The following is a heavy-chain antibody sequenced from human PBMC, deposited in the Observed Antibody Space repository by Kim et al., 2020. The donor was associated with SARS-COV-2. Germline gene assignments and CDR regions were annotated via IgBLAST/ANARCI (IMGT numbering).Heavy chain of an antibody. Sequence: SETLSLTCTVSGGSISSSYYWGWIRQPPGKGLEWIVSIYYSGSTYYNPSLKSRVTISVDTSKNQFSLKLSSVTAADTAVYYCARRGYSYGFGGRGGWYFDYWGQGTLVTVSS. CDR2: IYYSGST. J-gene: IGHJ4*02. CDR3: ARRGYSYGFGGRGGWYFDY. CDR1: GGSISSSYY. V-gene: IGHV4-39*01. D-gene: IGHD5-18*01.